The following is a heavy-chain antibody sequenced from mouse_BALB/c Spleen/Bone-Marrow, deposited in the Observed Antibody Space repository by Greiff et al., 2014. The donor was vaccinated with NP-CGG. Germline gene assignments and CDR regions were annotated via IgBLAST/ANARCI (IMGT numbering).Heavy chain of an antibody. CDR1: GYTFTSYW. D-gene: IGHD2-2*01. CDR3: ARSRDGHDSFAY. J-gene: IGHJ3*01. CDR2: INPSTGYT. Sequence: QVQLQQSGAELAKPGASVKMSCKASGYTFTSYWMHWVKQRPGQGLEWIGYINPSTGYTEYNQKFKDKATLTADKSSSTAYMQLSSLTSEDSAVYYCARSRDGHDSFAYWGQGTLVTVSA. V-gene: IGHV1-7*01.